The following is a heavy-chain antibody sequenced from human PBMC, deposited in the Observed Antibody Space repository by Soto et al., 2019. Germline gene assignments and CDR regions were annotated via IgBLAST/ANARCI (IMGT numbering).Heavy chain of an antibody. CDR3: ARGVSSGWTNWFDP. V-gene: IGHV1-69*01. Sequence: QVQLVQSGAEVKKPGSSVKVSCKASGGNFSSYAISWVRQAPGQGLEWMGGIIPIFGTAKYAQKFQGRVTMTADESTSTAYMELSSLRSEDTAGYYCARGVSSGWTNWFDPWGQGTLVTVSS. J-gene: IGHJ5*02. CDR1: GGNFSSYA. CDR2: IIPIFGTA. D-gene: IGHD6-19*01.